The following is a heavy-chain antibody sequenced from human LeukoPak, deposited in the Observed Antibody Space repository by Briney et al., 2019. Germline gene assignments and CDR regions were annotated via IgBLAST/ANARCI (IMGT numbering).Heavy chain of an antibody. CDR1: GGSISSSNW. CDR2: IYHSGST. CDR3: ARDSSPFTMVRGVMMGWFDP. V-gene: IGHV4-4*02. J-gene: IGHJ5*02. Sequence: SETQSLTCAVSGGSISSSNWWSWVRQPPGKGLEWIGEIYHSGSTNYNPSLKSRVTISVDKSKNQFSLKLSSVTAADTAVYYCARDSSPFTMVRGVMMGWFDPWGQGTLVTVSS. D-gene: IGHD3-10*01.